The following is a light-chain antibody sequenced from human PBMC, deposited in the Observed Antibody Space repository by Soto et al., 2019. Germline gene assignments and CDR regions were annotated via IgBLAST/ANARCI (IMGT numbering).Light chain of an antibody. J-gene: IGKJ1*01. Sequence: EIVMTQSPDTLSVSPGERATLSCRAGQSISTNLAWYQQKPGQAPRLLIYGASTRATGISARFSGSGSGTEFTLTINSLQSEDSAVYYCQQYDNWLITFGQGTKVEI. CDR3: QQYDNWLIT. V-gene: IGKV3-15*01. CDR1: QSISTN. CDR2: GAS.